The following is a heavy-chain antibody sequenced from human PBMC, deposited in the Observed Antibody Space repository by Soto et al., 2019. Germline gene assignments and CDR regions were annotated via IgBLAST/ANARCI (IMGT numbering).Heavy chain of an antibody. J-gene: IGHJ4*02. D-gene: IGHD4-4*01. CDR1: GFTFSSYA. V-gene: IGHV3-30-3*01. Sequence: PGGSLRLSCAASGFTFSSYAMHWVRQAPGKGLEWVAVISYDGSNKYYADSVKGRFTISRDNSKNTLYLQMNSLRAEDTAVYYCARDFGYSEGVGYWGQGTLVTVSS. CDR2: ISYDGSNK. CDR3: ARDFGYSEGVGY.